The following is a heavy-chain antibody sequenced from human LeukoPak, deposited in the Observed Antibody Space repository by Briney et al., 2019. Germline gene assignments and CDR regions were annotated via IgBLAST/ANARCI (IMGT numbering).Heavy chain of an antibody. CDR1: GYTFTSYY. CDR3: AAGIRFGGPYYYYYGMDV. CDR2: INPSAGSS. J-gene: IGHJ6*02. D-gene: IGHD3-10*01. Sequence: ASVKVSCKASGYTFTSYYMHWVRQAPGQGLEWMGIINPSAGSSSYAQHFQGRVTMTRDTSTSTVYMELSSLRSEDTAVYYCAAGIRFGGPYYYYYGMDVWGQGTTVTVSS. V-gene: IGHV1-46*01.